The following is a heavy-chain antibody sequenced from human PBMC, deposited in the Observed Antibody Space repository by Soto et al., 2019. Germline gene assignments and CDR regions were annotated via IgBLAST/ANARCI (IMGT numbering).Heavy chain of an antibody. CDR2: IYYSGST. CDR1: GASISSYY. Sequence: PSETLSLTCTISGASISSYYWSWIRQPPGKGLEWIGYIYYSGSTNYNPSLKSRVTISVDTSKNQFSLKLSYVTAADTAVYYCARDWARYYYDSSGYYYGDSYGMDVWGQGTTVT. D-gene: IGHD3-22*01. CDR3: ARDWARYYYDSSGYYYGDSYGMDV. J-gene: IGHJ6*02. V-gene: IGHV4-59*01.